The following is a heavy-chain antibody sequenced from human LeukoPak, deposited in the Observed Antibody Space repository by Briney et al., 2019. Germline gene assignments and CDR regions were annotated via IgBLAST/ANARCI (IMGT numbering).Heavy chain of an antibody. D-gene: IGHD3-10*01. Sequence: GGSLRLSCAASGFTFSSYAMSWVRQAPGKGLEWVSAISGSGGSTYYADSVKGRFTISRDNSKNTLYLQMNSLRAEDTAVYYCARDKDDYGSGNHWFDPWGQGTLVTVSS. V-gene: IGHV3-23*01. CDR3: ARDKDDYGSGNHWFDP. CDR1: GFTFSSYA. CDR2: ISGSGGST. J-gene: IGHJ5*02.